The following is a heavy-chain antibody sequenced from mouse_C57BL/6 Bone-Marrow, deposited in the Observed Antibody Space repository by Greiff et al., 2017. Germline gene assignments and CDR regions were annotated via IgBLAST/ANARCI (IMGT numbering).Heavy chain of an antibody. D-gene: IGHD1-1*01. CDR1: GFSLTSYG. J-gene: IGHJ3*01. CDR2: IWSGGST. Sequence: QVQLQQSGPGLVQPSQSLSITCTVSGFSLTSYGVHWVRQSPGKGLEWLGVIWSGGSTDYNAAFISRLSISKDNSKSQVFFKMNSLPADDTAIYYCARNSDYYGSAWFAYWGQGTLVTVSA. V-gene: IGHV2-2*01. CDR3: ARNSDYYGSAWFAY.